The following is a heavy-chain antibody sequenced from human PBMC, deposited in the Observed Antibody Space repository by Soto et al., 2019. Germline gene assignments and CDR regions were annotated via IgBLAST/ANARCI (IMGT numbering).Heavy chain of an antibody. CDR3: ARGEVVASNWFDP. CDR2: IYYSGST. CDR1: GGSIIDSGSFY. V-gene: IGHV4-31*03. D-gene: IGHD2-15*01. Sequence: QVQMQESGPGLVKPSQTLYLTCSVSGGSIIDSGSFYWNWIRQHPGKGLEWIGYIYYSGSTYYNRSRKSRATISLDTSKNQVSLKLTSVTAADTAIYYCARGEVVASNWFDPWGQGTLVTVSS. J-gene: IGHJ5*02.